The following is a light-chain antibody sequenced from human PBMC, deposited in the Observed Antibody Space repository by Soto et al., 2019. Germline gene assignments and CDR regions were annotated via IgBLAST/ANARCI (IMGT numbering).Light chain of an antibody. Sequence: DTQMTQSPSTLSASVGDRVTITCRASQIISNWLAWYQQKPGKAPNLLIYFASTLQSGVPSRFSGSGSGTEFTLTISSLQPDDFATYYCQQYDTAPLTCGGGNKVEIK. CDR3: QQYDTAPLT. CDR1: QIISNW. J-gene: IGKJ4*01. V-gene: IGKV1-5*03. CDR2: FAS.